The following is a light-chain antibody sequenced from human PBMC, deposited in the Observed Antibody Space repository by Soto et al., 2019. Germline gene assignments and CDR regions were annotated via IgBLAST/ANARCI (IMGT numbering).Light chain of an antibody. Sequence: QSVLTQPPSASGTPGQRVTISCSGSRSNSGSNAVSWYQQLPGTAPKLLIYNDNQRPSGVPARFSASKSGTSASLAISGLQSEDEADYYCAAWDDSLNARGVFGGGTKLTVL. J-gene: IGLJ3*02. CDR1: RSNSGSNA. V-gene: IGLV1-44*01. CDR2: NDN. CDR3: AAWDDSLNARGV.